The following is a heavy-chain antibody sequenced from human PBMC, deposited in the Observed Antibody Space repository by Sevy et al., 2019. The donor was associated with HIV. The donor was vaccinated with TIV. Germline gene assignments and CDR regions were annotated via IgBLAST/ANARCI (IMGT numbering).Heavy chain of an antibody. CDR2: IYYSGST. Sequence: SETLSLTCTVSGVSISSFYWSWIRQPPGKGLEWIGNIYYSGSTNYNPSLKSRVTISVDTSKNQFSLKLSSVTAADTAVYYCARRYFYDSRGSTVFDYWGQVTLVTVSS. CDR3: ARRYFYDSRGSTVFDY. J-gene: IGHJ4*02. D-gene: IGHD3-22*01. CDR1: GVSISSFY. V-gene: IGHV4-59*13.